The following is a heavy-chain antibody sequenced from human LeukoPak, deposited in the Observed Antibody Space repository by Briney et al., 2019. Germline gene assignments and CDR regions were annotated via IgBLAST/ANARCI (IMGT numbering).Heavy chain of an antibody. D-gene: IGHD3-22*01. CDR3: ASSFDEDSSGYYSNAVHPYAFDI. Sequence: GASVKVSCKASGYTFTSYDINWVRQATGQGLEWMGWMNPNSGNTGYAQKYQGRVTMTRNTSISTAYMELSSLRSEDTAVYYCASSFDEDSSGYYSNAVHPYAFDIWGQGTMVTVSS. CDR2: MNPNSGNT. J-gene: IGHJ3*02. V-gene: IGHV1-8*01. CDR1: GYTFTSYD.